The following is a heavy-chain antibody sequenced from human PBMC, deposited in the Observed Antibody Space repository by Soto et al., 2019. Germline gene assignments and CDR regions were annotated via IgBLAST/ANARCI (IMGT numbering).Heavy chain of an antibody. Sequence: SETLSLTCAVYGGSFSGYYWSWIRQPPGKGLEWIGEINHSGSTNYNPSLKSRVTISVDTSKNQFSLKLSSVTAADTAVYYCARGPSVTTYYFDYWGQGTLVTVSS. J-gene: IGHJ4*02. V-gene: IGHV4-34*01. CDR2: INHSGST. CDR3: ARGPSVTTYYFDY. CDR1: GGSFSGYY. D-gene: IGHD4-17*01.